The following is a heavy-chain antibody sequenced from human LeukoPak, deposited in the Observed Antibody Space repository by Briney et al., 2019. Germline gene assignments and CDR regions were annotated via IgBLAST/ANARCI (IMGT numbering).Heavy chain of an antibody. Sequence: PSQTLSLTCAVSGVSISSGGYHWGWIPQPPGKGLEWSRYIYQSGSTYYNPSLKSRVTISVDRSKHQFSLKLSSVTAADTAVYYCARSTPSYDYVWGSAGLAAFDIWGQGTSVTVSS. D-gene: IGHD3-16*01. CDR2: IYQSGST. V-gene: IGHV4-30-2*01. CDR1: GVSISSGGYH. J-gene: IGHJ3*02. CDR3: ARSTPSYDYVWGSAGLAAFDI.